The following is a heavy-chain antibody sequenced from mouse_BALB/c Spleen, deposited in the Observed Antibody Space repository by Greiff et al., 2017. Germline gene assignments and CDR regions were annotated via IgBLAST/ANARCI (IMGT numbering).Heavy chain of an antibody. CDR2: ISSGGSYT. CDR3: ASRNWYYFDY. V-gene: IGHV5-6-4*01. Sequence: EVKLVESGGGLVKPGGSLKLSCAASGFTFSSYTMSWVRQTPEKRLEWVATISSGGSYTYYPDSVKGRFTISRDNAKNTLYLQMSSLKSEDTAMYYCASRNWYYFDYWGQGTTLTVSA. D-gene: IGHD4-1*01. J-gene: IGHJ2*01. CDR1: GFTFSSYT.